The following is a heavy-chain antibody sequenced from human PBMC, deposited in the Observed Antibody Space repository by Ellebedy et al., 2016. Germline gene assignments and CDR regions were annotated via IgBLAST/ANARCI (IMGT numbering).Heavy chain of an antibody. CDR1: GDSISGYY. V-gene: IGHV4-59*01. D-gene: IGHD6-19*01. J-gene: IGHJ3*01. CDR3: AKWNGGWYAFEV. CDR2: IYYSGST. Sequence: SETLSLTCTVSGDSISGYYWSWVRQPPGKGLEWIGYIYYSGSTNYSPSLQSRVTISVDTSKNQFSVKLNSVTAADTAVYYCAKWNGGWYAFEVWGQGTMVTVSS.